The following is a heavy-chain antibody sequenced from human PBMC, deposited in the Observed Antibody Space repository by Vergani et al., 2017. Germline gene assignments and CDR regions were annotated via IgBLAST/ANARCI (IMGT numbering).Heavy chain of an antibody. D-gene: IGHD6-13*01. V-gene: IGHV1-2*02. CDR2: TNPNSGGT. CDR3: ARVTAAEWFDP. J-gene: IGHJ5*02. CDR1: GGTFSSYT. Sequence: QVQLVQSGAEVKKPGSSVKVSCKASGGTFSSYTISWVRQAPGQGLEWMGRTNPNSGGTNYAQKFQGRGTMTRDTSISTAYMELSRLGSDDTAVYYCARVTAAEWFDPWGQGTLVTVSS.